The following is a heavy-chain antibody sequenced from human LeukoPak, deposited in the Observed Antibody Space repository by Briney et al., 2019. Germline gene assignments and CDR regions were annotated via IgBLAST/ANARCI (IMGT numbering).Heavy chain of an antibody. D-gene: IGHD3-22*01. V-gene: IGHV3-33*06. CDR2: IWCDGSNK. Sequence: GRSLRLSCAASGFTFSSYGMHWVRQAPGKGLEWVAVIWCDGSNKYYADSVEGRFTISRDNSKNTLYLQMNSLRAEDTAVYYCAKETAYYYDSSGYCLDYWGQGTLVTVSS. CDR3: AKETAYYYDSSGYCLDY. J-gene: IGHJ4*01. CDR1: GFTFSSYG.